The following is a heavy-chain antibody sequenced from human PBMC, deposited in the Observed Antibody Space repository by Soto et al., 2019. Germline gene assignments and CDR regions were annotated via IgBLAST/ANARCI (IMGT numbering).Heavy chain of an antibody. CDR2: IHDSGST. V-gene: IGHV4-4*02. D-gene: IGHD6-13*01. CDR3: ARASATIAAAAIFDY. J-gene: IGHJ4*02. CDR1: GGSIGSSNW. Sequence: SATLSLTCAVSGGSIGSSNWWSWVRQSPGKGLEWIGEIHDSGSTNYSPSLKSRVTISLDKSKNQFSLKLTSVSAADTAVFYCARASATIAAAAIFDYWGQGTLVTVSS.